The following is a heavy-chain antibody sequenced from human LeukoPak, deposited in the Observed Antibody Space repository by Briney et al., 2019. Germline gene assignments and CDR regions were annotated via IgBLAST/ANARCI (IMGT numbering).Heavy chain of an antibody. D-gene: IGHD6-19*01. J-gene: IGHJ6*02. CDR1: GGSISSYY. CDR3: ATSIAVAGTPPYYYYYYGMDV. CDR2: IYYSGST. V-gene: IGHV4-59*01. Sequence: SETLSLTCTVSGGSISSYYWSWIRQPPGKGLEWIGYIYYSGSTNYNPSLKSRVTISVDTSKNQFSLKLSSVTAADTAVYYCATSIAVAGTPPYYYYYYGMDVWGQGTTVTVSS.